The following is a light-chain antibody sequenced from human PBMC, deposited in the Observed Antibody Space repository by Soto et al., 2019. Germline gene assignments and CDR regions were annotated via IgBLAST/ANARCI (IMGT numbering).Light chain of an antibody. Sequence: EIVMTQSPATLSVSPGERATLSCRASQSVSSNLAWYQQKPGQAPRLLIYGASTKATGIPARFSGSGSGTEFTLTISSLQSEDFAVYYCQQYNNWSLRLRFGGGTKVDIK. J-gene: IGKJ4*01. CDR1: QSVSSN. V-gene: IGKV3-15*01. CDR2: GAS. CDR3: QQYNNWSLRLR.